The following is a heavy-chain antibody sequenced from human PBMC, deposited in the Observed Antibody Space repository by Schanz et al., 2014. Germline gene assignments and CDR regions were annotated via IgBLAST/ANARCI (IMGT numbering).Heavy chain of an antibody. CDR1: GYTFTSDS. D-gene: IGHD6-19*01. J-gene: IGHJ2*01. CDR2: INPSGCST. V-gene: IGHV1-46*01. CDR3: ARLSVAGRPHVNYWYFDL. Sequence: QVQLVQSGAEVKKPGASVKVSCKASGYTFTSDSMHWVRQAPGQGLEWMGMINPSGCSTTYAQKFQGRVTMTRDTSTSTVYMEVSRLKSDDTAVYYCARLSVAGRPHVNYWYFDLWGRGTLVTVSS.